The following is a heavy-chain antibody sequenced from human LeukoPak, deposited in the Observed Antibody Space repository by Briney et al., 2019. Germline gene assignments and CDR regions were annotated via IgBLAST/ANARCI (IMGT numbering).Heavy chain of an antibody. J-gene: IGHJ3*02. D-gene: IGHD3-22*01. V-gene: IGHV1-69*13. CDR2: IIPIFGTA. CDR3: ASTNYYDSSGYYPYDAFDI. CDR1: GGTFSSYA. Sequence: SVKVSCKASGGTFSSYAISWVRQAPGQGLEWMGGIIPIFGTANYAQKFQGRVTITADESTSTAYMELSSLRSEDTAVYYCASTNYYDSSGYYPYDAFDIWGQGTMVTVSS.